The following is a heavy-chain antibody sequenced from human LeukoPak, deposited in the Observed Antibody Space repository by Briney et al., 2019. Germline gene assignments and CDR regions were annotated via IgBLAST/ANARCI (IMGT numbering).Heavy chain of an antibody. CDR3: AKSRGGAYNDAFDF. Sequence: GASVKVSCKASGYTFNVYYMHWVRQVPGQGLEWMGWINLYSGGPNYAQKFQGRVTVTRDTSISTAYLELSNLRSDDTAVYYCAKSRGGAYNDAFDFWGQGTMVTVSS. V-gene: IGHV1-2*02. J-gene: IGHJ3*01. CDR2: INLYSGGP. CDR1: GYTFNVYY. D-gene: IGHD2-15*01.